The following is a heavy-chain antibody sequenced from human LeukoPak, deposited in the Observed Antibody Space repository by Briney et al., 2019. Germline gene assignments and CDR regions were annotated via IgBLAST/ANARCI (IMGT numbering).Heavy chain of an antibody. CDR2: ISSSGNTI. Sequence: PGGSLRLSCAASGFTFRSYEMNWVRQAPGKGLEWVSYISSSGNTIYYADSVKGRFTISRDNAKNSLSLQMNSLRAEDTAVYYCARDTDYWGRGTLVTVSS. CDR3: ARDTDY. V-gene: IGHV3-48*03. J-gene: IGHJ4*02. CDR1: GFTFRSYE.